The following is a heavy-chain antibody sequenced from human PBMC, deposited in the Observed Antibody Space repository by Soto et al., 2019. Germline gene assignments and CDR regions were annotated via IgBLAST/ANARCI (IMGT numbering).Heavy chain of an antibody. J-gene: IGHJ6*02. CDR2: IRSKANSYAT. D-gene: IGHD6-6*01. V-gene: IGHV3-73*02. CDR3: AKEVDSSSFYGMDV. CDR1: GFTFSGSA. Sequence: EVQLVESGGGLVQPGGSLKLSCAASGFTFSGSAMHWVRQASGKGLEWVGRIRSKANSYATAYAASVKGRFTISRDDSKNTAYLQMNSLRAEDTAVYYCAKEVDSSSFYGMDVWGQGTTVTVSS.